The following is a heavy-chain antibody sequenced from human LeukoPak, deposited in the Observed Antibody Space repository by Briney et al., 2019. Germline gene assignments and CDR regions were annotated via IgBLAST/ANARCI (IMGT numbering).Heavy chain of an antibody. D-gene: IGHD3-16*01. CDR3: ARVGGLGHY. CDR1: GFTFSSYA. Sequence: GGSLRLSCAASGFTFSSYAMSWVRQAPGKGLEWVSAISGSGGSTYYADSVKGRFTISRDNAKNSLYLQMNSLRAEDTAVYYCARVGGLGHYWGQGTLVTVSS. CDR2: ISGSGGST. V-gene: IGHV3-23*01. J-gene: IGHJ4*02.